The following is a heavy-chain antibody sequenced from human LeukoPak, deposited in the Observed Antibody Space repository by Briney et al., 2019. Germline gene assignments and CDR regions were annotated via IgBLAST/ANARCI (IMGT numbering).Heavy chain of an antibody. D-gene: IGHD3-10*01. CDR3: ARAEGSGSSFDY. CDR1: GFTFSYYW. Sequence: GGSLRLSCAASGFTFSYYWMKWVRQAPGKGLVWVSRISSDGSSTNYADSVKGRFTISRDNAKNSLYLQMNSLRVEDTAVYYCARAEGSGSSFDYWGQGTLVTVSS. CDR2: ISSDGSST. J-gene: IGHJ4*02. V-gene: IGHV3-74*01.